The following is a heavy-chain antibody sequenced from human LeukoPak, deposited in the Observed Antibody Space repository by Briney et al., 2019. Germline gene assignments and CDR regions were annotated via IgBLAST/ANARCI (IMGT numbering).Heavy chain of an antibody. Sequence: SETLSLTCTVSGGSISSSSYYWGWIRQPPGKGLEWIGSIYYSGSTYYSPSLKSRVAISVDTSKNQFSLKLSSVTAADTAVYYCARQAHYYDSSGYSPDAFDIWGQGTMVTVSS. J-gene: IGHJ3*02. CDR1: GGSISSSSYY. D-gene: IGHD3-22*01. CDR3: ARQAHYYDSSGYSPDAFDI. V-gene: IGHV4-39*01. CDR2: IYYSGST.